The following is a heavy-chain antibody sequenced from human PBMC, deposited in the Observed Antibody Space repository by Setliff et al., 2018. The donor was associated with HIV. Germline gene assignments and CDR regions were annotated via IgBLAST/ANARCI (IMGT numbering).Heavy chain of an antibody. Sequence: GGSLRLSCAASGFTFSTYWMSWVRQAPGKGLEWVANIKQDGSEKNYMDSVKGRFTISRDNAKNSLYLQMNSLRVEDTAAYYCATDCAVVGGTGSLDSWGRGTLVTVSS. D-gene: IGHD1-26*01. CDR3: ATDCAVVGGTGSLDS. V-gene: IGHV3-7*05. CDR1: GFTFSTYW. J-gene: IGHJ4*02. CDR2: IKQDGSEK.